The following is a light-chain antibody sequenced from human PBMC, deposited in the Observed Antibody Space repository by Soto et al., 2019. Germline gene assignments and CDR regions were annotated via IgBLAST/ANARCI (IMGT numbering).Light chain of an antibody. CDR3: QQYYSTPPYT. V-gene: IGKV4-1*01. CDR2: WAS. J-gene: IGKJ2*01. CDR1: QSVLYSSNNENY. Sequence: DIVMTQSPDSLAVSLGERATINCKSSQSVLYSSNNENYLAWYQQKPGQPPKLLIYWASTRESGVPDRFSGSGSGTAFTLTISSLQAEDVAVYYCQQYYSTPPYTFGQGTKLEIK.